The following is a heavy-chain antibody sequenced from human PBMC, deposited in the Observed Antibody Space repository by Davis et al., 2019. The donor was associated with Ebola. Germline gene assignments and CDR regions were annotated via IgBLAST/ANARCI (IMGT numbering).Heavy chain of an antibody. CDR3: ARAKGGDFWFRWYFDL. CDR2: IWYDGSNK. D-gene: IGHD3-3*01. CDR1: GFTFSSYG. Sequence: GESLKISCAAPGFTFSSYGMHWVRQAPGKGLEWVAVIWYDGSNKYYADSVKGRFTISRDNSKNTLYLQMNSLRAEDTAVYYCARAKGGDFWFRWYFDLWGRGTLVTVSS. V-gene: IGHV3-33*01. J-gene: IGHJ2*01.